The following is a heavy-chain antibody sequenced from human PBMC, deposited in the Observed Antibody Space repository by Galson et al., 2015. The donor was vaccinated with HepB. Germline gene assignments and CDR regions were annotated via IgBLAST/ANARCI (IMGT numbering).Heavy chain of an antibody. J-gene: IGHJ4*02. CDR2: ISSSGSTI. CDR1: GFTFSSYE. V-gene: IGHV3-48*03. CDR3: AKCSGGSCYPGGGYLDY. D-gene: IGHD2-15*01. Sequence: SLRLSCAASGFTFSSYEMNWVRQAPGKGLEWVSYISSSGSTIYYADSVKGRFTISRDNAKNSLYLQMNSLRAEDTAVYYCAKCSGGSCYPGGGYLDYWGQGTLVTVSS.